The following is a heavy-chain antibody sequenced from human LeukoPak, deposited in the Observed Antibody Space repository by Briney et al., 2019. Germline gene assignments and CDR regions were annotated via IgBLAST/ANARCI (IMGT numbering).Heavy chain of an antibody. D-gene: IGHD2-8*01. CDR1: GFTFSSYW. Sequence: GGSLRLSCAASGFTFSSYWMSWVRQAPGKGLEWVSYISTSGTTIKYSDSVKGRFSISRDNAKNSLYLQMNSLRAEDTAVYYCARNGLAANGYFDYWGQGTLVTVSS. CDR3: ARNGLAANGYFDY. CDR2: ISTSGTTI. J-gene: IGHJ4*02. V-gene: IGHV3-48*04.